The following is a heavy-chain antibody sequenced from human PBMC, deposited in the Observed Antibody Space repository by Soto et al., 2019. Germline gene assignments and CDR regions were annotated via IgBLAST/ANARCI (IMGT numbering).Heavy chain of an antibody. CDR1: GYTFTGYY. V-gene: IGHV1-2*02. CDR3: ASGEYSGYPYYYGMDV. D-gene: IGHD5-12*01. J-gene: IGHJ6*02. Sequence: ASVKVSCKASGYTFTGYYMHWVRQAPGQGLEWMGWINPNSGGTNYAQKFQGRVTMTRDTSISTAYMGLSRLRSDDTAVYYCASGEYSGYPYYYGMDVWGQGTTVTVSS. CDR2: INPNSGGT.